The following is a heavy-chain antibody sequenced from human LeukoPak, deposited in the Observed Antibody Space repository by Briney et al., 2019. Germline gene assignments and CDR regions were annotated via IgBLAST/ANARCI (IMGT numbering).Heavy chain of an antibody. CDR1: GYTFTGYY. CDR3: ATTLAVYCSGGSCYPRHIYYMDV. D-gene: IGHD2-15*01. J-gene: IGHJ6*03. V-gene: IGHV1-2*02. Sequence: GASVKVSCKASGYTFTGYYMHWVRQAPGQGLEWMGWINPNSGGTNYAQKFQGRVTMTEDTSTDTAYMELSSLRSEDTAVYYCATTLAVYCSGGSCYPRHIYYMDVWGKGTTVTVSS. CDR2: INPNSGGT.